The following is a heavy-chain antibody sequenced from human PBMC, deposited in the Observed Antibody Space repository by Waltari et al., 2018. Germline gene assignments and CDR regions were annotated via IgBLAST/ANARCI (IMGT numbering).Heavy chain of an antibody. V-gene: IGHV3-7*01. CDR2: LNEDEVQD. Sequence: EVQLVESGGGLVQPGGSLRLSCAASGFSFSDAWMSWVGQPPGMGLEWLAPLNEDEVQDKYLGSLKGRITSSRDNAQKSVNLQMTTLRVEDSAVYYCARGNGGYYGLDVWGQGTTVIV. CDR3: ARGNGGYYGLDV. CDR1: GFSFSDAW. J-gene: IGHJ6*02.